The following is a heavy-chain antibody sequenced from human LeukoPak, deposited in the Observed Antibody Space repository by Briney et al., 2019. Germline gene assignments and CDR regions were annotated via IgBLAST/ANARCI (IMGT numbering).Heavy chain of an antibody. CDR3: ARGGRAMVTLADY. J-gene: IGHJ4*02. CDR2: ISGSSSYI. V-gene: IGHV3-21*01. CDR1: GFTFSTYN. Sequence: PGGSLRLSCAASGFTFSTYNMNWVRQAPGQGLEWVSSISGSSSYIYYADSVKGRFSISRDNAKNSLYLQMNSLRAEDTAVYYCARGGRAMVTLADYWGQGTLVTVSS. D-gene: IGHD5-18*01.